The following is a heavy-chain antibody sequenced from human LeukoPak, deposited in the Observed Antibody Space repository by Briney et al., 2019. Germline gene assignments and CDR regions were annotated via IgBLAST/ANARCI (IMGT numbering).Heavy chain of an antibody. Sequence: GGSLRLSCAASGFTFSSYAMSWVRQAPGKGLEWVSAIGGSGGSTYYADSVKGRFTISRDNSKNTLHLQMNSLRAEDTAVYYCAKDVVTTGGNDAFDIWGQGTMVTVSS. D-gene: IGHD2-21*02. CDR3: AKDVVTTGGNDAFDI. CDR2: IGGSGGST. J-gene: IGHJ3*02. V-gene: IGHV3-23*01. CDR1: GFTFSSYA.